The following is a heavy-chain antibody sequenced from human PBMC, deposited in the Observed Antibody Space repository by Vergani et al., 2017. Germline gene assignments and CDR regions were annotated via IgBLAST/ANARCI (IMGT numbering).Heavy chain of an antibody. D-gene: IGHD6-19*01. J-gene: IGHJ6*02. CDR1: GFTFSSYS. V-gene: IGHV3-21*01. CDR2: ISSSSSYI. Sequence: EVQLVESGGGLVKPGGSLRLSCAASGFTFSSYSMNWVRQAPGKGLEWVSSISSSSSYIYYADSVKGRFTIARDNAKNSLYLKMNSLRAEDTAVYYCARDPLDSSGWSGTVDPYYYYGMDVWGQGTTVTVSS. CDR3: ARDPLDSSGWSGTVDPYYYYGMDV.